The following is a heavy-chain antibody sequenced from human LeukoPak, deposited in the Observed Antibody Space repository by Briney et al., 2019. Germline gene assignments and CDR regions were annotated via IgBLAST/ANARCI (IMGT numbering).Heavy chain of an antibody. CDR3: AKGRGYSSSSGIDY. Sequence: SGGYLRLSCAASGFTFSSYAMSWVRQAPGKGLEWVSPISGSAYYADSVKGRFTISRDNSKNTLYLQMNSLRAEDTAVYYCAKGRGYSSSSGIDYWGQGTLVTVSS. D-gene: IGHD6-6*01. V-gene: IGHV3-23*01. CDR2: ISGSA. J-gene: IGHJ4*02. CDR1: GFTFSSYA.